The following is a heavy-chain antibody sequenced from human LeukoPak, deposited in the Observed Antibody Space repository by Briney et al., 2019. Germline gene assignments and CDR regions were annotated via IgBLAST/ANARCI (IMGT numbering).Heavy chain of an antibody. Sequence: PGGSLRLSCAASGFTFSSYSMNWVRQAPGEGLEWVSYISSLSGTIYYADSVKGRFTISRDNAKNSLYLQMDSLRAEDTAVYYCARDPPTVVTRFGGDYWGQGTLVTVSS. CDR3: ARDPPTVVTRFGGDY. D-gene: IGHD4-23*01. CDR2: ISSLSGTI. J-gene: IGHJ4*02. CDR1: GFTFSSYS. V-gene: IGHV3-48*01.